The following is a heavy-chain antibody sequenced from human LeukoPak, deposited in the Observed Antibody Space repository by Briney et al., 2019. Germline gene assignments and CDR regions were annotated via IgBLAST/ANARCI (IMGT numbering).Heavy chain of an antibody. D-gene: IGHD3-22*01. V-gene: IGHV1-2*02. J-gene: IGHJ4*02. CDR1: GYTFTGYY. CDR3: ARQDYYDSSGSPRVFDY. Sequence: GASVKVSCKASGYTFTGYYMHWVRQAPGQGLEWMGWINPNSGGTNYAQKFQGRVTMTRDTSISTAYMELSRLRSDDTAVYYCARQDYYDSSGSPRVFDYWGQGTLVNVSS. CDR2: INPNSGGT.